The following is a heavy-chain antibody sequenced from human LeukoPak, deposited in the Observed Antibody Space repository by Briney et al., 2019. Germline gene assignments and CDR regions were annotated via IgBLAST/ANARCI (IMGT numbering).Heavy chain of an antibody. CDR3: ARERGRDGYNFGYFDY. J-gene: IGHJ4*02. Sequence: GGSLRLSCAASGFTVSSNYMSWVRQAPGKGLEWVSVIYSGGSTYYADSVKGRFTISRDNSKNTLYLQMNSPRAEDTAVYYCARERGRDGYNFGYFDYWGQGTLVTVSS. CDR1: GFTVSSNY. V-gene: IGHV3-53*01. CDR2: IYSGGST. D-gene: IGHD5-24*01.